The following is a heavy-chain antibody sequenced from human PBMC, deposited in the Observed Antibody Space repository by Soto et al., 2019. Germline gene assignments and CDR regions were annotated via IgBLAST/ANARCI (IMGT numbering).Heavy chain of an antibody. V-gene: IGHV3-66*01. CDR3: ARGDGALDV. D-gene: IGHD3-10*01. CDR1: GFIVSSNY. J-gene: IGHJ3*01. CDR2: IYTSGST. Sequence: EVQLVESGGGLVQPGGSLRLSCAASGFIVSSNYMSWVRQAPGKGLEWVSVIYTSGSTYYAASVKGRFTISRDNSKNIVYLQMNSLRAEDMAVYYCARGDGALDVWGQGTLVTVS.